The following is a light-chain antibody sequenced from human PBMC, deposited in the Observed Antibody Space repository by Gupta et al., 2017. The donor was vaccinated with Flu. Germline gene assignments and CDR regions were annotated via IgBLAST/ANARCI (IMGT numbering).Light chain of an antibody. J-gene: IGLJ2*01. CDR1: NVGDKF. CDR3: QAWDSITYVV. CDR2: EDN. Sequence: SYELTQPPSVCVSTGQTASITCSGDNVGDKFVWWYQQKPGPPTVRVIYEDNNRPSGIPEQCSCSNFESTATLIISGSQAMDEAHYYCQAWDSITYVVFGGGTKLTVL. V-gene: IGLV3-1*01.